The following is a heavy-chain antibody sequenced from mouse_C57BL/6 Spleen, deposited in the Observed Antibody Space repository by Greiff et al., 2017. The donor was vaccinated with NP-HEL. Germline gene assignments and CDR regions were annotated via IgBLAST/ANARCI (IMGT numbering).Heavy chain of an antibody. CDR2: ISYDGSN. CDR3: ARDLLLEAMDY. CDR1: GYSITSGYY. J-gene: IGHJ4*01. Sequence: EVQLQQSGPGLVKPSQSLSLTCSVTGYSITSGYYWNWIRQFPGNKLEWMGYISYDGSNNYNPSLKNRISITRDTSKNQFFLKLNSVTTEDTATYYCARDLLLEAMDYWGQGTSVTVSS. D-gene: IGHD2-1*01. V-gene: IGHV3-6*01.